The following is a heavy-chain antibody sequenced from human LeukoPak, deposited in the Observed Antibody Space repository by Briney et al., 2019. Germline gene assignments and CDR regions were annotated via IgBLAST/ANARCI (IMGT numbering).Heavy chain of an antibody. CDR2: IRYDGSDK. CDR3: AKDLSNGDDWFDP. D-gene: IGHD4-17*01. J-gene: IGHJ5*02. CDR1: GFIFSRYG. V-gene: IGHV3-30*02. Sequence: GGSLRLSCAASGFIFSRYGMHWVRQAPGKGLEWVAFIRYDGSDKYYADSVKGRFTIPRDNSKNTLYLQMNSLRAEDTAVYYCAKDLSNGDDWFDPWGQGTLVTVSS.